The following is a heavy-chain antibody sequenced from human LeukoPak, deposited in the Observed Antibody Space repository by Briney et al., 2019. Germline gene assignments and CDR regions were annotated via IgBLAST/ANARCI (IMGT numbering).Heavy chain of an antibody. CDR1: GYTFTGYY. J-gene: IGHJ4*02. V-gene: IGHV1-18*04. CDR3: ARDRYYGSGSSIFDY. D-gene: IGHD3-10*01. CDR2: ISAYNGNT. Sequence: ASVKVSCKASGYTFTGYYMHWVRQAPGQGLEWMGWISAYNGNTNYAQKLQGRVTMTTDTSTSTAYMELRSLRSDDTAVYYCARDRYYGSGSSIFDYWGQGTLVTVSS.